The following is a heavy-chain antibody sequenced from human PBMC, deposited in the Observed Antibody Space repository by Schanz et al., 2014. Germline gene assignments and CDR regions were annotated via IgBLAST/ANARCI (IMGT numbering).Heavy chain of an antibody. Sequence: EVPLVESGGGLVKPGGSLRLSCEASEFTFSSYKMNWVRQAPGKGLEWVSSISSSGSYIHYADSVKGRFTISRDNSKNTLYLQMNSLRAEDTAVYYCAKQIHYDILTVTRNWGQGTLVTVSS. J-gene: IGHJ4*02. D-gene: IGHD3-9*01. CDR2: ISSSGSYI. CDR3: AKQIHYDILTVTRN. V-gene: IGHV3-21*04. CDR1: EFTFSSYK.